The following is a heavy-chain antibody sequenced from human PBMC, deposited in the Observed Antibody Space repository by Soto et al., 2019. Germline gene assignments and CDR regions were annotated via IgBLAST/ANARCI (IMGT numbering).Heavy chain of an antibody. CDR1: GGSIRSYY. V-gene: IGHV4-59*01. J-gene: IGHJ4*02. Sequence: PSETLSLTCTVSGGSIRSYYWSRIRQPPGKGLEWIGYVYYSGSTDYNPSLKSRVTISVDTSKNQFSLKLRSVTAADTAVYYCARDSYNFEDWGQGTLVTVSS. CDR2: VYYSGST. D-gene: IGHD5-18*01. CDR3: ARDSYNFED.